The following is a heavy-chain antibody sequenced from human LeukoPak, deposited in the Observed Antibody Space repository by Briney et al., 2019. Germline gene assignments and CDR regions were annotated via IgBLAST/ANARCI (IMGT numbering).Heavy chain of an antibody. J-gene: IGHJ4*02. CDR2: LIPVLGMS. Sequence: GAPVKVSCKSSGGSFSTYAVNWVRQAPGQGLEWMGRLIPVLGMSHYAPGFQGRVTLTADRSTNTAYMELDRLTSDDTAVYFCARDRGGGFDLAFFDHWGQGTLVTVSS. V-gene: IGHV1-69*04. D-gene: IGHD5-12*01. CDR1: GGSFSTYA. CDR3: ARDRGGGFDLAFFDH.